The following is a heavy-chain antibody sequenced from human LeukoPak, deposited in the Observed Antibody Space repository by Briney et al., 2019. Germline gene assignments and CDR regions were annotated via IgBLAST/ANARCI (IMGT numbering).Heavy chain of an antibody. Sequence: SETLSLTCAVYGGSFSGYYWSWIRQPPGKGLEWIGEINHSGSTNYNPSLKRRVTISVDTSKNQFSLKLSSVTAADTAVYYCARGPPPYYDILTGYYHLDYWGQGTLVTVSS. V-gene: IGHV4-34*01. D-gene: IGHD3-9*01. CDR3: ARGPPPYYDILTGYYHLDY. J-gene: IGHJ4*02. CDR1: GGSFSGYY. CDR2: INHSGST.